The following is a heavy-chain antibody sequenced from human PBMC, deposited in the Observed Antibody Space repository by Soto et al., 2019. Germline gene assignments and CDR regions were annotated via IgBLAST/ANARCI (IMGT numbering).Heavy chain of an antibody. CDR3: AKDLNIVVVPAAMGDFDY. CDR1: GFTFSSYG. Sequence: GGSLRLSCAASGFTFSSYGMHWVRQAPGKGLEWVAVISYDGSNKYYADSVKGRFTISRDNSKNTLYLQMNSLRAEDTAVYYCAKDLNIVVVPAAMGDFDYWGQGTLVTVSS. CDR2: ISYDGSNK. V-gene: IGHV3-30*18. J-gene: IGHJ4*02. D-gene: IGHD2-2*01.